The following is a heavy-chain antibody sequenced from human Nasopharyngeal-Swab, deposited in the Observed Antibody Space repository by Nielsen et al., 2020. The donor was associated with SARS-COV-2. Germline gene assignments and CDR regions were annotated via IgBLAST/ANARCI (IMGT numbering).Heavy chain of an antibody. D-gene: IGHD1-14*01. CDR3: VRSPSSISPGWFDP. Sequence: GESLKISCAASGFTFSSYWMHWVRQAPGKGLVWVSRINSEGSSTSYADSVKGRFTISRDNAKNTPYLQMNSLRAEDTAVYYCVRSPSSISPGWFDPWGQGTLVTVSS. CDR2: INSEGSST. V-gene: IGHV3-74*01. CDR1: GFTFSSYW. J-gene: IGHJ5*02.